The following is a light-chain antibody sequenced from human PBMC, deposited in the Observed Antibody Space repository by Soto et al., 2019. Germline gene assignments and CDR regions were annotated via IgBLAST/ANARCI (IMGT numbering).Light chain of an antibody. Sequence: QAVVTQPASVSGSPGQSIAISCTGTSSDVGGYNYVSWYQQPPGKAPKLIIYDVSDRPSGVSNRFSGSKSGNTASLTISGLQADDEADYYCSSYTSQSTVVFGGGTKLTVL. J-gene: IGLJ3*02. V-gene: IGLV2-14*01. CDR1: SSDVGGYNY. CDR2: DVS. CDR3: SSYTSQSTVV.